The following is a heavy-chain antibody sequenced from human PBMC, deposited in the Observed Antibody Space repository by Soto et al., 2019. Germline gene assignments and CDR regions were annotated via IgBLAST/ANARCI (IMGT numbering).Heavy chain of an antibody. J-gene: IGHJ6*02. V-gene: IGHV1-69*12. D-gene: IGHD3-10*01. Sequence: QVQLVQSGAEVKKPGSSVKVSCKASGGTFSSYAISWVRQAPGQGLEWMGGIIPIFGTANYAQKFQGRVTITADESTITAYMELGSLRSEDTVVYYCARWGYGWGRSTTNGMDVWGQGTTVTVSS. CDR2: IIPIFGTA. CDR3: ARWGYGWGRSTTNGMDV. CDR1: GGTFSSYA.